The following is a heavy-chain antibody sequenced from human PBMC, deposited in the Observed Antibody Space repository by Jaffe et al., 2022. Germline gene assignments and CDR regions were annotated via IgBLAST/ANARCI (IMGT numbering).Heavy chain of an antibody. CDR2: FRFDGSSI. CDR3: ARCSRNGYDYYDK. J-gene: IGHJ4*02. V-gene: IGHV3-30*02. Sequence: QVQLVESGGGVVQSGGSLRLSCATSGFSLNDYGMHWVRQVPGKGLEWVAYFRFDGSSIYYAESVQGRFIISRDTSKKLVYLQMNALRLEDTAVYYCARCSRNGYDYYDKWGQGTLVTVSS. CDR1: GFSLNDYG. D-gene: IGHD5-18*01.